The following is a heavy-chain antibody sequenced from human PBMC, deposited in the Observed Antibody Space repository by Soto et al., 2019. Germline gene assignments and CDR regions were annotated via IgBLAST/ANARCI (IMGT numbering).Heavy chain of an antibody. CDR2: ISWNSGSI. V-gene: IGHV3-9*01. D-gene: IGHD6-19*01. J-gene: IGHJ3*02. CDR1: GFTFDDYA. Sequence: GGSLRLSCAASGFTFDDYAMHWVRQAPGKGLEWVSGISWNSGSIGYADSVKGRFTISRDNAKNSLYLQMNSLRAEDTALYYCANANEWLEPTFDIWGQGTMVTVSS. CDR3: ANANEWLEPTFDI.